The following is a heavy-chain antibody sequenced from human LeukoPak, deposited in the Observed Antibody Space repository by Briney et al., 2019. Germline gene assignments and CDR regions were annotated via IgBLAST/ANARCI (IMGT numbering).Heavy chain of an antibody. J-gene: IGHJ5*02. Sequence: SETLSLTCAVYGGSFSGYYWSWIRQPPGKGLEWIGYIYYSGSTNYNPSLKSRVTISVDTSKNQFSLKLSSVTAADTAVYYCARDASYYYDSSGLSWFDPWGQGTLVTVSS. V-gene: IGHV4-59*01. D-gene: IGHD3-22*01. CDR2: IYYSGST. CDR1: GGSFSGYY. CDR3: ARDASYYYDSSGLSWFDP.